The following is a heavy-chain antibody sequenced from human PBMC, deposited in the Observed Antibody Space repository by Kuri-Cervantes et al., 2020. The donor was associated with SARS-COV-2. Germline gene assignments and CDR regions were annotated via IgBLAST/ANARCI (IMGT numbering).Heavy chain of an antibody. CDR2: INPNSGGT. D-gene: IGHD3-10*01. CDR1: GYTFTDYY. J-gene: IGHJ4*02. Sequence: ASVKVSCKASGYTFTDYYMHWVRRAPGQGLEWMGWINPNSGGTNYAQKFQGWVAMTRDTSLSTAYMELSRLRSDDTAVYYCARGGGVRGLMVLFQWRGAGPLDFWGQGTLVTVSS. CDR3: ARGGGVRGLMVLFQWRGAGPLDF. V-gene: IGHV1-2*04.